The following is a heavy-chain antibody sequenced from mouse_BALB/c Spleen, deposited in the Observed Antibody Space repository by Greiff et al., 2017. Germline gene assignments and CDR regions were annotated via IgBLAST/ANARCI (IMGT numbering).Heavy chain of an antibody. J-gene: IGHJ2*01. D-gene: IGHD2-4*01. V-gene: IGHV1-14*01. Sequence: VQLKQPGAELVRPGASVKMSCKASGYTFTSYVMHWVKQKPGQGLEWIGYINPYNDGTKYNEKFKGKATLTSDKSSSTAYMELSSLTSEDSAVYYCARSYDYDEFPFDYWGQGTTLTVSS. CDR2: INPYNDGT. CDR1: GYTFTSYV. CDR3: ARSYDYDEFPFDY.